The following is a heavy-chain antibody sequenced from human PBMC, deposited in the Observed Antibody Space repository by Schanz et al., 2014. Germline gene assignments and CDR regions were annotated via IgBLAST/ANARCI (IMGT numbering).Heavy chain of an antibody. CDR1: GYTFTRYS. CDR2: INPSGGST. V-gene: IGHV1-46*01. D-gene: IGHD3-16*01. Sequence: QVQLVQSGAEVKEPGASVKVSCKASGYTFTRYSIHWVRQAPGQGLEWMGIINPSGGSTTYAQKFQGRVTMTSDTSTSTVYMELSSLRSEDTAVYYCTRDRGALINHNDALDLWGQGTMVSVSS. J-gene: IGHJ3*01. CDR3: TRDRGALINHNDALDL.